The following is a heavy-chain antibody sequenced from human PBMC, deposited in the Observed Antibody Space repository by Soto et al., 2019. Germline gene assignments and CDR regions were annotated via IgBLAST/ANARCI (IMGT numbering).Heavy chain of an antibody. CDR2: INHSGST. J-gene: IGHJ6*03. Sequence: SENLSLTCAVYGWSFSGYYWSWIRQPPGKGLEWIGEINHSGSTNYNPSLKSRVTISVDTSKNQFSLKLSSVTAADTAVYYCARDALSRPYGSGSYHMDVWGKGTTVTVSS. CDR3: ARDALSRPYGSGSYHMDV. CDR1: GWSFSGYY. V-gene: IGHV4-34*01. D-gene: IGHD3-10*01.